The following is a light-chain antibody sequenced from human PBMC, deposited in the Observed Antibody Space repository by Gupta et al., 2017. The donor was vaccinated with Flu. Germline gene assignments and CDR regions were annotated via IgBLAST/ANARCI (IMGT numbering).Light chain of an antibody. J-gene: IGKJ4*01. CDR2: EAS. V-gene: IGKV1-5*03. Sequence: DIQMTQSPSTLSVSVGDRVTITCRASQSISSWLAWYQQKPGKAPKLLIYEASSLESGVPSRFSGSGAGTEVTLTISSLQPDDVATDYCQQYNSYPPTFGGGTKVEIK. CDR1: QSISSW. CDR3: QQYNSYPPT.